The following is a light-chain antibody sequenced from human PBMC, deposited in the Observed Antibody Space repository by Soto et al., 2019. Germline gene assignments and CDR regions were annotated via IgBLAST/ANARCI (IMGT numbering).Light chain of an antibody. CDR1: QTVRSSF. Sequence: DIQLTQSPGTLSLSPGERVTLSRRASQTVRSSFVAWYQQKPGQAPRLLIYGASTRATGIPDRFSGSGSGTDFTLTISSLEPEDLGVYYCQHYGRSSWTFGQGTKVEIK. J-gene: IGKJ1*01. CDR3: QHYGRSSWT. CDR2: GAS. V-gene: IGKV3-20*01.